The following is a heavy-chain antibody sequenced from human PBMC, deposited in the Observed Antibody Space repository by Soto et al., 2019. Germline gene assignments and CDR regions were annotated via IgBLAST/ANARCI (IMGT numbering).Heavy chain of an antibody. D-gene: IGHD3-10*01. J-gene: IGHJ6*02. V-gene: IGHV1-69*13. CDR2: IIPIFGTA. CDR1: GGTFSSYA. CDR3: ARGGSAGVYYYYGMDV. Sequence: SVKVSCKASGGTFSSYAISWVRQAPGQGLEWMGGIIPIFGTANYAQKFQGRVTITADESTSTAYMELSSLRSEDTAVYYCARGGSAGVYYYYGMDVWAQGTTVTVSS.